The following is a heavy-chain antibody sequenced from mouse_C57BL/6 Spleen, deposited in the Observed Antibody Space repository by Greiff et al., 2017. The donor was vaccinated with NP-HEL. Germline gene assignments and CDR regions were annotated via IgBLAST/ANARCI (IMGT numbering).Heavy chain of an antibody. CDR3: TEDGNYDYAMDY. CDR1: GFTFSNYW. J-gene: IGHJ4*01. Sequence: EVKLMESGGGLVQPGGSMKLSCVASGFTFSNYWMNWVRQSPEKGLEWVAQIRLKSDNYATHYAESVKGRFTISRDDSKSSVYLQMNNLRAEDTGIYYCTEDGNYDYAMDYWGQGTSVTVSS. D-gene: IGHD2-1*01. CDR2: IRLKSDNYAT. V-gene: IGHV6-3*01.